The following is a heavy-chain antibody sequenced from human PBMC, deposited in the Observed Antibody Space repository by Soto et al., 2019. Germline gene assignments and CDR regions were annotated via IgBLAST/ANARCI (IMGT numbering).Heavy chain of an antibody. Sequence: GGSLKLSCAASGFTFSSYSMNWVRQAPGKGLEWVSSISSSSSYIYYADSVKGRFTITRDNAKNSLYLQMNSLRAEDTAVYYCARDAGGIVGATPHNWFDPWGQGTLVTVSS. CDR1: GFTFSSYS. CDR2: ISSSSSYI. J-gene: IGHJ5*02. V-gene: IGHV3-21*01. D-gene: IGHD1-26*01. CDR3: ARDAGGIVGATPHNWFDP.